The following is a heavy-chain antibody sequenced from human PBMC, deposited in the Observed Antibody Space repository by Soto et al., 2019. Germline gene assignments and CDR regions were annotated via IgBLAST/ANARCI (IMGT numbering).Heavy chain of an antibody. CDR1: GGSISSYY. CDR2: IYTSGST. V-gene: IGHV4-4*07. J-gene: IGHJ6*02. D-gene: IGHD4-4*01. CDR3: ARVASGTTTVTTDYYYYYGMDV. Sequence: PSETLSLTCTVSGGSISSYYWSWIRQPAGKGLEWIGRIYTSGSTNYNPSLKSRVTMSVDTSKNQFSLKLSSVTAADTAVYYCARVASGTTTVTTDYYYYYGMDVRGQGTTVTVSS.